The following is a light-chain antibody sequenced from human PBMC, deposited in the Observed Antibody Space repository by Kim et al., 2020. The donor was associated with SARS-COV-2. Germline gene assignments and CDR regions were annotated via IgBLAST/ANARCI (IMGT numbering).Light chain of an antibody. CDR2: GGS. Sequence: ASVGDRVTITCRASLAIRNDLGWYQQRPGKAPRLLIYGGSNLQSGVPPRFSGSGSGADFTLTISNLQPEDSATYYCLQDVSYPRTFGQGTKVDIK. V-gene: IGKV1-6*02. CDR3: LQDVSYPRT. J-gene: IGKJ1*01. CDR1: LAIRND.